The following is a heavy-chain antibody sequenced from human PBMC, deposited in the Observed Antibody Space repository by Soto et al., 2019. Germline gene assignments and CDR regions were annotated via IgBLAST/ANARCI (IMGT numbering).Heavy chain of an antibody. CDR1: GGSISSTYYY. CDR2: IYYSGTT. D-gene: IGHD6-19*01. CDR3: ARHDSSGWSYYFDF. J-gene: IGHJ4*02. V-gene: IGHV4-39*01. Sequence: QLQLQESGPGLVKPSETLSLTCTVSGGSISSTYYYWGWIRQPPGKGLEWIGTIYYSGTTYYNPSLKSRVTISVDTSKNQFSLRLSSVTAADTAVYYCARHDSSGWSYYFDFWGQGTLVTVSS.